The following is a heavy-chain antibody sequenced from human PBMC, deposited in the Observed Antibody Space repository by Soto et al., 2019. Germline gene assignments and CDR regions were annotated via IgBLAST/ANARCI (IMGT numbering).Heavy chain of an antibody. CDR2: INPNSGGT. Sequence: ASVKVSCKASGYTFTGYYMHWVRQAPGQGLEWMGWINPNSGGTNYAQKFQGWVTMTRDTSISTAYMELSRLRSDDTAVYYCARVVSGTLNGYMDVWGKGTTVTVSS. CDR1: GYTFTGYY. CDR3: ARVVSGTLNGYMDV. D-gene: IGHD1-1*01. V-gene: IGHV1-2*04. J-gene: IGHJ6*03.